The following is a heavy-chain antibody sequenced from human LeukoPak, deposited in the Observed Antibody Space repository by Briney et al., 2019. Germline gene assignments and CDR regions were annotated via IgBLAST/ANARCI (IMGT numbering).Heavy chain of an antibody. J-gene: IGHJ4*02. CDR3: ARDGPIAVAGTYFDY. CDR2: IYSGGST. CDR1: GSTVSSNY. V-gene: IGHV3-66*01. D-gene: IGHD6-19*01. Sequence: PGGSLRLSCAASGSTVSSNYMSWVRQAPGKGLEWVSVIYSGGSTYYADSVKGRFTISRDNSKNTLYLQMNSLRAEDTAVYYCARDGPIAVAGTYFDYWGQGTLVTVSS.